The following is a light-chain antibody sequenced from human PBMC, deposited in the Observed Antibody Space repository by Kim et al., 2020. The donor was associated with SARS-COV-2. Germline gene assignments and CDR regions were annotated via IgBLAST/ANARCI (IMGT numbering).Light chain of an antibody. J-gene: IGLJ2*01. CDR2: DVT. CDR3: SSYAGSSVSIL. Sequence: QSALTQPRSLSGSPGQSVTISCTGPSSIVGPINFVSWYQQFPGKAPQLIIYDVTKRASGVPDRFSGSKSGTTASLSISGLRAEDEADYYCSSYAGSSVSILFGGGTQLTVL. CDR1: SSIVGPINF. V-gene: IGLV2-11*01.